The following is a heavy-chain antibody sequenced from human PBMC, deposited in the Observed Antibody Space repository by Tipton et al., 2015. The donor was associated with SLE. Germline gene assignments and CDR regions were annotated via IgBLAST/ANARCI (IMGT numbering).Heavy chain of an antibody. CDR3: ARYLGYYDSSGFGIYYFDY. D-gene: IGHD3-22*01. CDR1: GYRFSNYW. V-gene: IGHV5-51*03. Sequence: QLVQSGAELKKPGDSLKISCRASGYRFSNYWIGWVRQQPGKGLEWMGIIYPGDSDTTYSPSFQGQVTISADKSISTAYLQWSSLKASDTAMYYCARYLGYYDSSGFGIYYFDYWGQGTLVTVSS. J-gene: IGHJ4*02. CDR2: IYPGDSDT.